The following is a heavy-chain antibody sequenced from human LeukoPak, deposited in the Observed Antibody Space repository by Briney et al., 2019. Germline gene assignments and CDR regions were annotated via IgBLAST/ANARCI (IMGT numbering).Heavy chain of an antibody. D-gene: IGHD5-24*01. Sequence: ARSLRLACAAYGFTVNNNHMSSVRQAQGKRLECVSVIYSGGSAYYGDSVKGRFTISRDNSSNTLYIQMNSLRVGDTAVYYCARELDGYNLGGNAFDYWGQGTLVTVSS. J-gene: IGHJ4*02. CDR2: IYSGGSA. CDR3: ARELDGYNLGGNAFDY. CDR1: GFTVNNNH. V-gene: IGHV3-66*02.